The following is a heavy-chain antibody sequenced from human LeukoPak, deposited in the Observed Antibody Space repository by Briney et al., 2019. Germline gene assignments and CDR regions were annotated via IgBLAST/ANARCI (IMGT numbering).Heavy chain of an antibody. Sequence: SETLSLTCTVSGGSISSSSYYWGWIRQPPGKGLEWIGSIYYSGSTYYNPSLKSRVTISVDTSKNHFSLKLSSVTAADTAVYYCARVKGIAAAGGDVWFDPWGQGTLVTVSS. D-gene: IGHD6-13*01. J-gene: IGHJ5*02. CDR3: ARVKGIAAAGGDVWFDP. CDR1: GGSISSSSYY. V-gene: IGHV4-39*07. CDR2: IYYSGST.